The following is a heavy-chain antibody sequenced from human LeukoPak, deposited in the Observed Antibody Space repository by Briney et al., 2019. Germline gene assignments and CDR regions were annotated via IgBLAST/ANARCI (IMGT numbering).Heavy chain of an antibody. D-gene: IGHD2-2*01. J-gene: IGHJ4*02. V-gene: IGHV4-39*01. CDR1: GGSISSSSYY. CDR2: IYYSGST. Sequence: SETLSLTCTVSGGSISSSSYYWGWIRQPPGKGLEWIGSIYYSGSTYYNPSLKSRVTISVDTSKNQFPLKLSSVTAADTAVYYCARGIVVVPAASFDYWGQGTLVTVSS. CDR3: ARGIVVVPAASFDY.